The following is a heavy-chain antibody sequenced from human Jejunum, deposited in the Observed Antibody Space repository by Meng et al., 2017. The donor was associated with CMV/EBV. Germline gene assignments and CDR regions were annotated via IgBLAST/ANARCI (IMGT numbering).Heavy chain of an antibody. CDR1: GFAFSNYW. V-gene: IGHV3-74*01. J-gene: IGHJ4*02. D-gene: IGHD3-22*01. Sequence: EVQLVESGXGLVQPGGSLRLSSVASGFAFSNYWMHWVRQAPGKGLVWVSRIKSDGTTTGYANFVNGRFTISRDNAKNTLYLEMNSLRDEDTAVYYCATFMTVDIWGQGTLVTVSS. CDR2: IKSDGTTT. CDR3: ATFMTVDI.